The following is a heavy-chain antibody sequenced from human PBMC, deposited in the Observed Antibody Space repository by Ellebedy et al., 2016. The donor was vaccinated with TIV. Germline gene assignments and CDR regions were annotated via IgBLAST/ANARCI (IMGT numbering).Heavy chain of an antibody. CDR1: GFTFSSYW. CDR3: ARDSGGTGFD. D-gene: IGHD1-1*01. CDR2: IYSDGSIT. V-gene: IGHV3-74*01. Sequence: GGSLRLSCAASGFTFSSYWMHWVRQAPGMGLVWVSRIYSDGSITSYVDSVKGRFAISRDNVKNSLYLQMNSLRAEDTAVYYCARDSGGTGFDWGQGTLVTVSS. J-gene: IGHJ4*02.